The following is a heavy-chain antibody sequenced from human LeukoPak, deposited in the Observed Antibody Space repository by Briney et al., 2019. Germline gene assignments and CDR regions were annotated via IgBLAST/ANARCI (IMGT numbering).Heavy chain of an antibody. Sequence: GGSLRLSCAASGFSFRNYAISWVRQAPGKGLEWVSSISGSGGSTYSADSVKGRFTISRENSNNTLYLQMNSLRADDTAMYYCAKDSEATITPLSAFDIWGQGTMVAVSS. D-gene: IGHD1-14*01. V-gene: IGHV3-23*01. CDR1: GFSFRNYA. CDR2: ISGSGGST. J-gene: IGHJ3*02. CDR3: AKDSEATITPLSAFDI.